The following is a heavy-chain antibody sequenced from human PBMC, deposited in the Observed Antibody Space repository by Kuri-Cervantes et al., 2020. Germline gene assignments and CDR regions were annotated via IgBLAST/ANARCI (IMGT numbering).Heavy chain of an antibody. CDR2: INHSGST. Sequence: ESLKISCAVYGGSFSGYYWSWIRQPPGKGLEWIGEINHSGSTNYNPSLKSRVTISVDTSKNQFSLKLSSVTAADTAVYYCAREGRTGDAFDIWGQGTMVTVSS. CDR3: AREGRTGDAFDI. V-gene: IGHV4-34*01. D-gene: IGHD3/OR15-3a*01. J-gene: IGHJ3*02. CDR1: GGSFSGYY.